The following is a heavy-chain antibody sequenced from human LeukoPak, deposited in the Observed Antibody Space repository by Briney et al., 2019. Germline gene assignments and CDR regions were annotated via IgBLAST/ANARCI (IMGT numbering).Heavy chain of an antibody. CDR1: GFIFSSFG. CDR2: IWHDGSYK. D-gene: IGHD3-22*01. V-gene: IGHV3-33*01. Sequence: GGSLRLSCAASGFIFSSFGMHWVRQAPGKGLEWVAVIWHDGSYKYYLDSVKGRFTISRDNAKNTLYLQMNNLRVEDTAVYYCARVGDYENSGSQPFDYWGQGTLVTVSS. J-gene: IGHJ4*02. CDR3: ARVGDYENSGSQPFDY.